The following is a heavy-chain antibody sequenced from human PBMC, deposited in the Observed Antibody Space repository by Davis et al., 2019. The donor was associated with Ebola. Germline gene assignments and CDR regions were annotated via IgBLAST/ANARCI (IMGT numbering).Heavy chain of an antibody. CDR1: GFSFRSYA. V-gene: IGHV3-30-3*01. CDR2: ISYDGGYQ. D-gene: IGHD3-22*01. J-gene: IGHJ5*02. Sequence: GESLKISCAASGFSFRSYAMNWVRQAPGKGLEWVAAISYDGGYQYYVDSVKGRFTISRDDSKNTLYLQMNSLRAEDTAVYYCAREITYDRAWGQGTLVIVSS. CDR3: AREITYDRA.